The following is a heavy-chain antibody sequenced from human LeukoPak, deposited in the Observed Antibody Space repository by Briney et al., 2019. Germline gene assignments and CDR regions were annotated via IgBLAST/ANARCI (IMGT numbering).Heavy chain of an antibody. Sequence: TGGSLRLSCAASGFTVGSYAMYWVRQTPGKGLEWVSGIFGSGGSAHYADSVKGRFTISRDNSKNTVYLQMDSLRVEDTAIYYCAKTTTGYSSGRYPAWPIDYWGQGTLVTVSS. CDR3: AKTTTGYSSGRYPAWPIDY. CDR1: GFTVGSYA. V-gene: IGHV3-23*01. J-gene: IGHJ4*02. D-gene: IGHD2-15*01. CDR2: IFGSGGSA.